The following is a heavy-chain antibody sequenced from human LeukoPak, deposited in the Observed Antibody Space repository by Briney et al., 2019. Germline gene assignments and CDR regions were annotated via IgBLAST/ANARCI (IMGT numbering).Heavy chain of an antibody. CDR3: ARGAPMATPLDY. D-gene: IGHD5-24*01. Sequence: SETLFLTCTVSGGSISSYYWSWIRQPPGKGLEWIGYIYYSGSTNYNPSLKSRVTISVDTSKNQFSLKLSSVTAADTAVYYCARGAPMATPLDYWGQGTLVTVSS. CDR1: GGSISSYY. V-gene: IGHV4-59*01. J-gene: IGHJ4*02. CDR2: IYYSGST.